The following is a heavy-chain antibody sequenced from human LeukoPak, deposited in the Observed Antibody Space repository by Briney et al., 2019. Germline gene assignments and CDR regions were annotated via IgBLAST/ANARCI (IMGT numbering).Heavy chain of an antibody. Sequence: GGSLRLSCAASGFTFSDYYMNWIRQAPGKGLEWVSYISGSGSSIYYADSVKGRFTISRDNSKNTLYLQMNSLRAEDTAVYYCARAYCGGDCYSADAFDIWGQGTMVTVSS. J-gene: IGHJ3*02. CDR1: GFTFSDYY. D-gene: IGHD2-21*02. V-gene: IGHV3-11*04. CDR3: ARAYCGGDCYSADAFDI. CDR2: ISGSGSSI.